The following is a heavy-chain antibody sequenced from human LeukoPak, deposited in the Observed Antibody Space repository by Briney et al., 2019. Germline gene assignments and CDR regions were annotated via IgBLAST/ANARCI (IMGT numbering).Heavy chain of an antibody. CDR2: IYYSGST. CDR1: GGSISSSSYY. V-gene: IGHV4-39*01. D-gene: IGHD4-11*01. CDR3: ARHTDYPDAFDI. J-gene: IGHJ3*02. Sequence: PSETLSLTCTVSGGSISSSSYYWGWIRQPPGKGLEWIGSIYYSGSTYYNPSLKSRVTISVDTSKNLFSLKLSSVTAADTAVYYCARHTDYPDAFDIWGQGTMVTVSS.